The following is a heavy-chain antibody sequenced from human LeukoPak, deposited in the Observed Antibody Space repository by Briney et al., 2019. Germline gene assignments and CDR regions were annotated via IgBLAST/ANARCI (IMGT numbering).Heavy chain of an antibody. CDR3: ARGGGYTYGYGYYYYYGMDV. Sequence: PGGSPRLSCAASGFTVSNNYMSWVRQAPGKGLEWVSIIYSGGSTYYADPVRGRFTISRDISENTLYFQMTNLRAEDTAVYYCARGGGYTYGYGYYYYYGMDVWGQGTTVTVSS. V-gene: IGHV3-53*01. CDR1: GFTVSNNY. CDR2: IYSGGST. D-gene: IGHD5-18*01. J-gene: IGHJ6*02.